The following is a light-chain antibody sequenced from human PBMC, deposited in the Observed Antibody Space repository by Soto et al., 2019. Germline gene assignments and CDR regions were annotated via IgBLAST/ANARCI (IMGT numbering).Light chain of an antibody. J-gene: IGKJ4*01. CDR3: QQFSSYPLT. CDR2: DAS. CDR1: QSVGSNY. Sequence: EIVLTQFPGTLSLSPGERATLSCRASQSVGSNYLAWYQQKPGQAPRLLIYDASSRATGIPDRFSGGGSGTDFTLTISRLEPEDFAVYYCQQFSSYPLTFGGGTKVDIK. V-gene: IGKV3-20*01.